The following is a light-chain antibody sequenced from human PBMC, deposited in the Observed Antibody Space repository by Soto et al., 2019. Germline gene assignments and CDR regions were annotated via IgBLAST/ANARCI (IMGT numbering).Light chain of an antibody. V-gene: IGKV1-5*01. Sequence: DIQMTQSPSTLSASVGDRVTITCRASQSIGYWLAWYQQKPGKAPNLLIYAASSLETGVPSRFSGSGSGTEFTLSISSLQPDDFATYYCQHYNSYSEAFGQGTKVDNK. CDR2: AAS. CDR1: QSIGYW. J-gene: IGKJ1*01. CDR3: QHYNSYSEA.